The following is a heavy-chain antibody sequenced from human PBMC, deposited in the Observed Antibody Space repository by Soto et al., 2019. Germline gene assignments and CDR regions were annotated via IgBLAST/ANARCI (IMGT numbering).Heavy chain of an antibody. CDR2: ISSSSSTI. Sequence: GGSLRLSCAASGITFTSHSMNWVRQAPGKGLEWVSYISSSSSTIYYANSVKGRFTISRDNAKNSLYLQMNGLRDEDTAVYYCARDAKGSSGDHFDYWGQGTLVTVSS. V-gene: IGHV3-48*02. CDR3: ARDAKGSSGDHFDY. J-gene: IGHJ4*02. D-gene: IGHD1-1*01. CDR1: GITFTSHS.